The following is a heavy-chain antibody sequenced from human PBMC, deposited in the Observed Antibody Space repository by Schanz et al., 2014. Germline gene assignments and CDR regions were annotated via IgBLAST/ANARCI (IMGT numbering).Heavy chain of an antibody. CDR1: GDSISTSYY. Sequence: QVQLQESGPGLVKPSETLSLTCTVSGDSISTSYYWGWIRQPPGKGLEWIGSVYYSGGSYYNPSLHTRPTFSVDPPKPRFPLSLTLVPAADTAVYYCARPNSASYRIYYFDYWGQGTLVTVSS. V-gene: IGHV4-39*01. CDR2: VYYSGGS. D-gene: IGHD1-26*01. J-gene: IGHJ4*02. CDR3: ARPNSASYRIYYFDY.